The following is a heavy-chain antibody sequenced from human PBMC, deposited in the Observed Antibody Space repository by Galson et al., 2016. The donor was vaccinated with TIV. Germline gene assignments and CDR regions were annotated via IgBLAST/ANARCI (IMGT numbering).Heavy chain of an antibody. Sequence: SLRLSCAASGFTFSSYAMSWVRQAPGKGLEWVSSISVSGISTYYADSVKGRFTISRDNSKNTLYLQMNSLRAEDAAVYYCVKDQRVPYSCGWYDYWGQGTLVTVSP. CDR1: GFTFSSYA. V-gene: IGHV3-23*01. J-gene: IGHJ4*02. CDR3: VKDQRVPYSCGWYDY. D-gene: IGHD6-19*01. CDR2: ISVSGIST.